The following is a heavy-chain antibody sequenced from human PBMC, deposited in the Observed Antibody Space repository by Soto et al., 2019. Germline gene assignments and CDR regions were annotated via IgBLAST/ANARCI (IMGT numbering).Heavy chain of an antibody. Sequence: SETLALTCTVTGVCVSTFLWNWIRQPPGKGLEWIGSIYYSGSTNYNPSLNSRVTISVDTSKNQFSLKLNSVTAAATAVYSCARRRIIGPWGRGALVTVSS. J-gene: IGHJ5*02. D-gene: IGHD2-15*01. V-gene: IGHV4-59*02. CDR3: ARRRIIGP. CDR1: GVCVSTFL. CDR2: IYYSGST.